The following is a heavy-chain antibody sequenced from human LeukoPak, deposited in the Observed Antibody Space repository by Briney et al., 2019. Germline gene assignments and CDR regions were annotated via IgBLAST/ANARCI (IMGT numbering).Heavy chain of an antibody. J-gene: IGHJ4*02. V-gene: IGHV1-18*01. CDR1: GYTFTTYG. CDR3: ARTPSLVVVTVFDY. D-gene: IGHD2-21*02. Sequence: ASVKVSCKASGYTFTTYGISWVRQAPGQGPEWMGWISSYNGNTNYAQKLQGRVTMTTDTSTSTAYMELRSLRSDDTAVYYCARTPSLVVVTVFDYWGQGTLVTVSS. CDR2: ISSYNGNT.